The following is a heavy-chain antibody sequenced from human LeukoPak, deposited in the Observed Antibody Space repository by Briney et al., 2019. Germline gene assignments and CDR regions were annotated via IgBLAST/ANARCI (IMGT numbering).Heavy chain of an antibody. J-gene: IGHJ5*02. CDR2: IFYSGST. CDR1: GGSISSGNW. V-gene: IGHV4-4*02. D-gene: IGHD2-2*01. Sequence: PSGTLSLTCAVSGGSISSGNWWTWVRQPPGKGLEWIGSIFYSGSTYFNPSLKSRVTISVDTSKNQFSLRLSSVTAADTAVYFCARGYCSSTICYNWFDPWGQGTLVTVSS. CDR3: ARGYCSSTICYNWFDP.